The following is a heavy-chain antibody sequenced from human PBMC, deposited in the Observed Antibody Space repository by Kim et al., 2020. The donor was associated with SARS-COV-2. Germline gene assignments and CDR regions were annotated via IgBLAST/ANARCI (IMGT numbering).Heavy chain of an antibody. CDR2: INPNSGGT. CDR1: GYTFTGYY. J-gene: IGHJ5*02. Sequence: ASVKVSCKASGYTFTGYYMHWVRQAPGQGLEWMGRINPNSGGTNYAQKFQGRVTMTRDTSISTAYMELSRLRSDDTAVYYCARDRVGYRVWFDPWGQGTLVTVSS. D-gene: IGHD3-16*02. CDR3: ARDRVGYRVWFDP. V-gene: IGHV1-2*06.